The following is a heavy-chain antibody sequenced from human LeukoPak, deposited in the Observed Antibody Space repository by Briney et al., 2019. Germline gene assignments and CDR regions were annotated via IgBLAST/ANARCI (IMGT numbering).Heavy chain of an antibody. V-gene: IGHV3-30*04. J-gene: IGHJ6*02. CDR3: ARDRTAAGPYYGMDV. D-gene: IGHD6-13*01. Sequence: GGSLRLSCAASGFTFSSYAMHWVRQAPGKGLEWVAVISYDGSNKYYADSVKGRFTISRDNSENTLYLQMNSLRAEDTAVYYCARDRTAAGPYYGMDVWGQRTTVTLSS. CDR2: ISYDGSNK. CDR1: GFTFSSYA.